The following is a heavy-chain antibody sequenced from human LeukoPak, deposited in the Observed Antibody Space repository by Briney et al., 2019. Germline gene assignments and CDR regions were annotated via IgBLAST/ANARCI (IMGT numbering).Heavy chain of an antibody. CDR2: IGGGGGDT. CDR3: AKGGRGTYDS. D-gene: IGHD3-16*01. V-gene: IGHV3-23*01. J-gene: IGHJ4*02. Sequence: PGGSLRLSCAASGFTFSSYIMAWVRQAPGKELEWVSSIGGGGGDTYYADSVKGRFTISRDNSKNTLSLQMNSLRADDTAVYYCAKGGRGTYDSWGQGTLVTVSS. CDR1: GFTFSSYI.